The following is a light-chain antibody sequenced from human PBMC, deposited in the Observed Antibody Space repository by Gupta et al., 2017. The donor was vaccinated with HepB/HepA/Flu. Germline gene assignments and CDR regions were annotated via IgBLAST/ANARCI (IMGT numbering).Light chain of an antibody. CDR3: LLYLDSGISV. Sequence: TVVTQVPSLSVSPGGTVTLTCGLTSGSVSYSHHPSWYQQTPGQAPRTPIYSTNTRSAGVPGRFSGSILGNTAALTITGAQEDEESDYYCLLYLDSGISVFAGGTKLTGL. CDR2: STN. J-gene: IGLJ2*01. V-gene: IGLV8-61*01. CDR1: SGSVSYSHH.